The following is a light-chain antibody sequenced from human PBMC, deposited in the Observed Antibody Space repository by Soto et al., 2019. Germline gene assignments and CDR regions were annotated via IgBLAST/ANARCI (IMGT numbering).Light chain of an antibody. Sequence: EIVMTQSPVTLSVSPGERATLSCRASQSISDNLAWYQHRPDQAPRLLIYGASTRATGIPARFSGSGSGTEFTLTISGLQSEDFAVYYCQQYTNWPLFTFGPGTKVDIK. CDR1: QSISDN. J-gene: IGKJ3*01. CDR3: QQYTNWPLFT. V-gene: IGKV3-15*01. CDR2: GAS.